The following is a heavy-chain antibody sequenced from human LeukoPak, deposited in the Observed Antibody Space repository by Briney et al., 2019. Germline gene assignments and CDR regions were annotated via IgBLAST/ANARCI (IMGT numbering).Heavy chain of an antibody. D-gene: IGHD4-17*01. J-gene: IGHJ4*02. CDR2: IYYGGSM. Sequence: SETLSLTCTVSGGSISSYYWSWIRQPPGKGLEWVGYIYYGGSMSYNPSLKSGVTISVDTSKNQFSLKLSSVTAADTAVSYCARHVPSYGVSSFDYWGQGTLVTVSS. V-gene: IGHV4-59*08. CDR1: GGSISSYY. CDR3: ARHVPSYGVSSFDY.